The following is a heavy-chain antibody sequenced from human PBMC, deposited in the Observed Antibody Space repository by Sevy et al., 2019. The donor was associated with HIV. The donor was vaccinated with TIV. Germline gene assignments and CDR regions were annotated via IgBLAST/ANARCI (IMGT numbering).Heavy chain of an antibody. D-gene: IGHD3-16*02. CDR1: GFNFNTYG. Sequence: GGSLRLSCTTSGFNFNTYGMHWVRQAPGKGLEWLAIISYDGNKDYADQVEGRCTISRENSKNTLYLEMNSLKSEETAVFHCARAGRLRLGELSSRPDYWGPGTLVTVSS. CDR2: ISYDGNK. CDR3: ARAGRLRLGELSSRPDY. V-gene: IGHV3-30*03. J-gene: IGHJ4*02.